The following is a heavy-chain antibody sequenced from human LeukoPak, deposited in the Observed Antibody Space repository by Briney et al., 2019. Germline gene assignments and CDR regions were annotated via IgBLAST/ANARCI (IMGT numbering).Heavy chain of an antibody. CDR3: ARVAADDYRDDALDY. CDR2: VSGAATTT. V-gene: IGHV3-23*01. D-gene: IGHD4-17*01. J-gene: IGHJ4*02. CDR1: GFIFSGHA. Sequence: PGLSQRLSCAASGFIFSGHAMTWVRQAPGKGLEWVSDVSGAATTTRYAGSVKGRSTISRDNSKNTIYLQMDSLRAEDTAIYYCARVAADDYRDDALDYWGQ.